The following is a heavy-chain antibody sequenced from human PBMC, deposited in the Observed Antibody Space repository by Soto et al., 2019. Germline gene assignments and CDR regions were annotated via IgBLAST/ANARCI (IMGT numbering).Heavy chain of an antibody. V-gene: IGHV1-18*01. Sequence: RWVQQANRNGLEWMGWISAYNGDTHYVQRFRGRVTMTIDTSTTTAYMELRNLTSEDTAVYFSVRGYCTTSPCSADFPFWGQRTPVPGFS. CDR3: VRGYCTTSPCSADFPF. J-gene: IGHJ1*01. D-gene: IGHD2-15*01. CDR2: ISAYNGDT.